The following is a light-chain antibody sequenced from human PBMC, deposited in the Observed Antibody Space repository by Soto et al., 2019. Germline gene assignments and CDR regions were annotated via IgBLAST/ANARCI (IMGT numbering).Light chain of an antibody. CDR3: QQRSNWPAT. V-gene: IGKV3-11*01. CDR1: QSVSRY. Sequence: EIVLTQSPGTLSLSPGERATLSCRASQSVSRYLAWYQQKPGQAPRLLIYDASTRATGISARFSGSGSGTDFTLTISSLEPEDLAMYYCQQRSNWPATCGQGTKVDIK. CDR2: DAS. J-gene: IGKJ1*01.